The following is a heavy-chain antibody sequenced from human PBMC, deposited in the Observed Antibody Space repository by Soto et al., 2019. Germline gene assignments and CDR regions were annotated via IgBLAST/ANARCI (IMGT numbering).Heavy chain of an antibody. CDR2: IIPILGIA. J-gene: IGHJ4*01. V-gene: IGHV1-69*02. CDR1: GGTFSSYT. CDR3: ARGVGHDDSSSYYFAD. Sequence: SVKVSCKASGGTFSSYTISWVRQAPGQGLEWMGRIIPILGIANYAQKFQGRVTITADKSTSTAYMELSSLRSEDSAVYYCARGVGHDDSSSYYFADSGNETLVT. D-gene: IGHD3-22*01.